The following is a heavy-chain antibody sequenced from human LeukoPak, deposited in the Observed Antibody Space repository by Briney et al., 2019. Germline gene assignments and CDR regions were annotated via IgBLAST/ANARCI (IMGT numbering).Heavy chain of an antibody. V-gene: IGHV6-1*01. D-gene: IGHD2-15*01. CDR3: ARGRYCGGGTCYHFDS. CDR2: TYYSSEWHH. CDR1: GDSFFWNSVA. J-gene: IGHJ4*02. Sequence: SQTLSLTCAASGDSFFWNSVAWNWIRQSPSRGLEWLGRTYYSSEWHHDYAVSVKSRINITADTFKSQFSLHLNTVTPEDTAVYFCARGRYCGGGTCYHFDSWGQGTLVTVSS.